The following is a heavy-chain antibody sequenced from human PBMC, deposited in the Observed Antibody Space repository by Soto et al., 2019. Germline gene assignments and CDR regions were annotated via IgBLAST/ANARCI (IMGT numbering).Heavy chain of an antibody. CDR2: ISGASGGTT. D-gene: IGHD3-10*01. Sequence: GGSLRLSCAASGFAFGTYAMSWVRQAPGKGLEWVSAISGASGGTTYYADSVKGRFAISRDNSKNTLYLQIKVLRAEDTALYYCAKDRYGGPDLGYFDYWGQGTLVTVSS. CDR3: AKDRYGGPDLGYFDY. J-gene: IGHJ4*02. V-gene: IGHV3-23*01. CDR1: GFAFGTYA.